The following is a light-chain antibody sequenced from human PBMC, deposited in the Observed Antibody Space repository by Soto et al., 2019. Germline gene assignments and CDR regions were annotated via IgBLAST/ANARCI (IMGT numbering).Light chain of an antibody. CDR3: QHRSNWPWT. Sequence: EIVLTQSPATLSLSPGERATLSCRASQSVSGYLAWYQQNRGQASRLLIYDVSNRATGIPARFRGSGSGTDFTLTISSLEPEDFAVYYCQHRSNWPWTFGQGTKVEF. J-gene: IGKJ1*01. V-gene: IGKV3-11*01. CDR2: DVS. CDR1: QSVSGY.